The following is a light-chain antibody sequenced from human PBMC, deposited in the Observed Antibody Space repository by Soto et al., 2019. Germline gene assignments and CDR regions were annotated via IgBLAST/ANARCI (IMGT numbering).Light chain of an antibody. CDR3: QQANSFPLT. V-gene: IGKV1-12*01. CDR1: QGVSKW. CDR2: GAS. J-gene: IGKJ5*01. Sequence: DIQLTQSPSSLSASVGDRVTITCRASQGVSKWLAWYQQKPGKAPILLIHGASSLQSGVPSRFSGSGSGTDFTLTITSLQPEDIATYYGQQANSFPLTFGQGTRLDIK.